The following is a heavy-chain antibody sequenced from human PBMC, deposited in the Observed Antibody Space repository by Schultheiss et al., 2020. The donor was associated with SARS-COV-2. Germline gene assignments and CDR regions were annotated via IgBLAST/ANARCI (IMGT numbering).Heavy chain of an antibody. CDR1: GFTFSSYA. Sequence: GGSLRLSCAASGFTFSSYAMHWVRQAPGKGLEWVAVISYDGSNKYYADSAKGRFTISRDNSKNTLYLQMNSLRAEDTAVYYCAKDPHVLRFLEWLLPSMDVWGQGTTVTVSS. J-gene: IGHJ6*02. CDR3: AKDPHVLRFLEWLLPSMDV. V-gene: IGHV3-30-3*01. D-gene: IGHD3-3*01. CDR2: ISYDGSNK.